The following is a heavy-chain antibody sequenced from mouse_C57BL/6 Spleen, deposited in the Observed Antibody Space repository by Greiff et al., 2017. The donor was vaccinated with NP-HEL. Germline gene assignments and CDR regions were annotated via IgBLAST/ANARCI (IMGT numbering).Heavy chain of an antibody. CDR1: GYTFTSYW. J-gene: IGHJ3*01. CDR2: IDPSDSYT. V-gene: IGHV1-69*01. D-gene: IGHD2-3*01. Sequence: QVQLKQPGAELVMPGASVKLSCKASGYTFTSYWMHWVKQRPGQGLEWIGEIDPSDSYTNYNQKFKGKSTLTVDKSSSTAYMQLSSLTSEDSSVYYCARAGDGYLAWFAYWGQGALVTVSA. CDR3: ARAGDGYLAWFAY.